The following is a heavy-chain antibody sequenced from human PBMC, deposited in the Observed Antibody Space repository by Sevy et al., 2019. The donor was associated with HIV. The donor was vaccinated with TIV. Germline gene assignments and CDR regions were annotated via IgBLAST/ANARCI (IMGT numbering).Heavy chain of an antibody. J-gene: IGHJ4*02. CDR3: ARQRGLVDRAFDN. V-gene: IGHV4-39*01. Sequence: SETLSLTCTVSGGSISRSSYDCGWIRQPPGNGLEWIGSMFFSGNTYYNPSLKSRVTIFVDRSKNQISLRLTSVTAADTAVYYCARQRGLVDRAFDNWGQGTPVTVSS. CDR2: MFFSGNT. D-gene: IGHD3-10*01. CDR1: GGSISRSSYD.